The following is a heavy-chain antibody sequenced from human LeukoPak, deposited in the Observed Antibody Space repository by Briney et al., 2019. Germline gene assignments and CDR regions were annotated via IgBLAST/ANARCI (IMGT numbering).Heavy chain of an antibody. D-gene: IGHD3-22*01. Sequence: GGSLRLSCAASGFNFDSYWMSWDRQAPGKGLEWVANIKQDGRAKYYVGSVKGRFTISRDNAKSSLYLQMNSLRVEDTAVYYCATSYASSGNDWGQGTLVTVSS. CDR2: IKQDGRAK. V-gene: IGHV3-7*01. CDR1: GFNFDSYW. J-gene: IGHJ4*02. CDR3: ATSYASSGND.